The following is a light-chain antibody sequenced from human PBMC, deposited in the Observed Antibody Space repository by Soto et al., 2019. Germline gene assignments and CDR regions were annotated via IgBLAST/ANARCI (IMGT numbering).Light chain of an antibody. Sequence: EVVMTQSPPTLSVSPGERATLSCRASQSVSTNVAWYQQRPGQAPRLLIYGASTRATGIPVRFSGGGSGTEFTLTISSLQSEDFAVYYCQQHNNWPPLTFGGGTKVDIK. V-gene: IGKV3-15*01. CDR3: QQHNNWPPLT. CDR1: QSVSTN. CDR2: GAS. J-gene: IGKJ4*01.